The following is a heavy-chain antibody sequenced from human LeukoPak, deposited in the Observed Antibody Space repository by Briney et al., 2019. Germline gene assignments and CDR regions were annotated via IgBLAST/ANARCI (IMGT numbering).Heavy chain of an antibody. Sequence: SETLSLTCTVSGGSISSYYWSWIRQPPGKGLEWIGYIYYSGSTYYNPSLKSRVTISVDTSKNQFSLKLSSVTAADTAVYYCARWSKSGSGSKYYYFDYWGQGTLVTVSS. D-gene: IGHD3-10*01. V-gene: IGHV4-59*04. CDR1: GGSISSYY. J-gene: IGHJ4*02. CDR2: IYYSGST. CDR3: ARWSKSGSGSKYYYFDY.